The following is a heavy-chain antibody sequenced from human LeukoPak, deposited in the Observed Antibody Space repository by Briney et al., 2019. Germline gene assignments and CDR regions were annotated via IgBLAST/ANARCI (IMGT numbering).Heavy chain of an antibody. Sequence: PGGSLRLSCAASGFSLSSYGMHWVRQAPGKGLEWVAVISYDGSNKYYADSVKGRFTISRDNSKNTLYLQMNSLRAEDTAVYYCARGYSGEFDYRGQGTLVTVSS. CDR1: GFSLSSYG. CDR3: ARGYSGEFDY. J-gene: IGHJ4*02. V-gene: IGHV3-30*03. D-gene: IGHD1-26*01. CDR2: ISYDGSNK.